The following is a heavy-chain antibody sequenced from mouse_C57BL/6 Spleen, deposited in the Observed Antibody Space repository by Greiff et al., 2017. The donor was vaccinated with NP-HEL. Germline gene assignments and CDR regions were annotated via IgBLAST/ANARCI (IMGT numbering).Heavy chain of an antibody. D-gene: IGHD2-1*01. V-gene: IGHV1-80*01. CDR1: GYAFSSYW. J-gene: IGHJ4*01. Sequence: QVQLKESGAELVKPGASVKISCKASGYAFSSYWMNWVKQRPGKGLEWIGQIYPGDGDTNYNGKFKGKATLTADKSSSTAYMQLSSLTSEDSAVYFCARHGNYGYYYAMDYWGQGTSVTVSS. CDR2: IYPGDGDT. CDR3: ARHGNYGYYYAMDY.